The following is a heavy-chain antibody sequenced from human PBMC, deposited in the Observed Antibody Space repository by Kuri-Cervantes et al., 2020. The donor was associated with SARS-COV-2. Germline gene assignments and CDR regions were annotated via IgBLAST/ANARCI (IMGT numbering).Heavy chain of an antibody. CDR1: GFTFSSYG. J-gene: IGHJ6*02. D-gene: IGHD2-2*01. CDR2: IWYDGSNK. Sequence: GGSLRLSCAASGFTFSSYGMHWVRQAPGKGLEWVAVIWYDGSNKYYADSVKGRFTISRDNSKNTLYLQANSLRAEDTAVYYCARVFCSSTSCYADYYYGMDVWGQGTTVTVSS. V-gene: IGHV3-33*01. CDR3: ARVFCSSTSCYADYYYGMDV.